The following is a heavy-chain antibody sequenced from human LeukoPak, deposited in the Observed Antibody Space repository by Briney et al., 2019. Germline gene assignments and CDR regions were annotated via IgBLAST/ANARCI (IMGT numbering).Heavy chain of an antibody. D-gene: IGHD3-3*01. Sequence: GGSLRLSCAAFGFTVSSNYMSWVRQAPGKGLEWVSVIYSGGSTYYADSVRGRFTISRDNSKNTLYLQMNSLRAEDTAVYYCARDYDFMAFDIWGQGTMVTVSS. J-gene: IGHJ3*02. CDR2: IYSGGST. V-gene: IGHV3-66*01. CDR1: GFTVSSNY. CDR3: ARDYDFMAFDI.